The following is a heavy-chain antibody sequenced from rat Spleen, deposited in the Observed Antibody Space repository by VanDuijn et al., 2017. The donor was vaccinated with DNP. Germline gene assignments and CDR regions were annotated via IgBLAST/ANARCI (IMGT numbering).Heavy chain of an antibody. CDR3: ARPYYYSAGGFAY. CDR2: ISYDGVGT. J-gene: IGHJ3*01. CDR1: GFSFSDYY. Sequence: EVQLVESGGGVVQPGRSLKLSCAASGFSFSDYYMAWVRQAPTKGLEWVAYISYDGVGTYNGDSVKGRFMISRDDAKSTLYLQMNSLSSDDMATYYCARPYYYSAGGFAYWGQGTLVTVSS. V-gene: IGHV5-22*01. D-gene: IGHD1-1*01.